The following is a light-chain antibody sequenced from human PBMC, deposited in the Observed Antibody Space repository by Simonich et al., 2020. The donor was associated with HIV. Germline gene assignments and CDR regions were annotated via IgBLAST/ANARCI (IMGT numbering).Light chain of an antibody. CDR3: CAYAGSSTLV. CDR2: EGS. Sequence: QSALTQPASVSGSPGQSITISCTGTSSDVGGYNYVSWYQQHPGKAPKLMIYEGSQRPSGVSNRFSGSKSGNTASLTISGLQAEDEANYYCCAYAGSSTLVFGGGTKLTVL. CDR1: SSDVGGYNY. V-gene: IGLV2-23*01. J-gene: IGLJ2*01.